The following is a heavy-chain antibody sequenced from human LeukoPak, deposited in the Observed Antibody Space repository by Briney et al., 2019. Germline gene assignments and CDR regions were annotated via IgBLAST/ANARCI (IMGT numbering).Heavy chain of an antibody. CDR1: GFSFRSYG. Sequence: PGGSLRLSCTATGFSFRSYGMHWVRQTAGRGLEWLAFMRYDGKEEYYADAVKGRITISRDNSKNTLFLQMNSLRVEDTAVYYCVRVYGGAIENAFDLWGQGTMVTVSS. V-gene: IGHV3-30*02. D-gene: IGHD3-16*01. CDR2: MRYDGKEE. J-gene: IGHJ3*01. CDR3: VRVYGGAIENAFDL.